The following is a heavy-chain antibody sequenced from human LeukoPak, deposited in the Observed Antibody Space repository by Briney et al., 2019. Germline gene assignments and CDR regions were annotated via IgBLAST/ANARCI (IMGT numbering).Heavy chain of an antibody. CDR2: INPSGGST. V-gene: IGHV1-46*01. D-gene: IGHD6-13*01. Sequence: MGIINPSGGSTSYAQKFQGRVTMTRDTSTSTVYMELSSLRSEDTAVYYCARDRSSSRLDYWGQGTLVTVSS. CDR3: ARDRSSSRLDY. J-gene: IGHJ4*02.